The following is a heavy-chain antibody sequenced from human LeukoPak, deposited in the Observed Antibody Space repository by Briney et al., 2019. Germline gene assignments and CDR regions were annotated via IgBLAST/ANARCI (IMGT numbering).Heavy chain of an antibody. J-gene: IGHJ4*02. V-gene: IGHV4-38-2*02. CDR3: AREIIAARPDYFDY. Sequence: PSETLSLTCAVSTYSISSFYYWGWIRQPPGKGLEWIGSIYHSGSTYYNPSLKSRVTISVDTSKNQFSLKLSSVTAADTAVYYCAREIIAARPDYFDYWGQGTLVTVSS. D-gene: IGHD6-6*01. CDR1: TYSISSFYY. CDR2: IYHSGST.